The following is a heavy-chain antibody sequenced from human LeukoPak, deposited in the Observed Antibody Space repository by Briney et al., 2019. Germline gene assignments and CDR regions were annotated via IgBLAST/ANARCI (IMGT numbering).Heavy chain of an antibody. Sequence: GGSLRLSCAASGFTFSTFSMHWVRQAPGKGLEWISYISSSGGTTYYADSVKGRFTVSRDNAKNSLYLQMNSLRAEDTAVFYCARDPGDYYYYHMDVWGKGTTVTVSS. D-gene: IGHD2-21*01. V-gene: IGHV3-48*01. CDR1: GFTFSTFS. J-gene: IGHJ6*03. CDR2: ISSSGGTT. CDR3: ARDPGDYYYYHMDV.